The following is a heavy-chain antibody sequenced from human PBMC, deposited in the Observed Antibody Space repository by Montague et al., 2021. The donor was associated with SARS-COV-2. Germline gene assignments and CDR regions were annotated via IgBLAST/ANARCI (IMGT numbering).Heavy chain of an antibody. CDR1: GDSVNRNY. J-gene: IGHJ4*02. D-gene: IGHD4-23*01. V-gene: IGHV4-59*02. CDR2: IFYSGST. Sequence: SETLSLTCSVSGDSVNRNYWSWVRQPPGKGLEWLGYIFYSGSTYNPSLNSRVTMSLDTSKHHFSLNLISVTAADTAVYYCAKASRGYGGDFDSWGQGTLVIVSS. CDR3: AKASRGYGGDFDS.